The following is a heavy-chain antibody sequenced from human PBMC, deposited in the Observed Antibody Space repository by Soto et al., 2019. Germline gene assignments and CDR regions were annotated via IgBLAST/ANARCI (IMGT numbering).Heavy chain of an antibody. J-gene: IGHJ4*02. Sequence: GASVKVSCKASGYTFTSYYIHWVRQAPGQRLEWMGWINADNGNTKYSQKFQGRVTITRDTSASTAYMELSSLTSEDTAVFYCVRGPQDYWGQGTLVTVSS. CDR3: VRGPQDY. CDR2: INADNGNT. CDR1: GYTFTSYY. V-gene: IGHV1-3*01.